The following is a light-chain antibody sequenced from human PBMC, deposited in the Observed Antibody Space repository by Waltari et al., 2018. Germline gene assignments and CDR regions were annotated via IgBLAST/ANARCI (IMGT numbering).Light chain of an antibody. CDR3: ISYTASGAWL. V-gene: IGLV2-14*01. CDR1: SGDVGGYNY. J-gene: IGLJ3*02. Sequence: QSALTQPASVSGSPGQSITISCAGSSGDVGGYNYVSWYQQYPGNAPKLMIYDVNKRPSGVSYRFSGSKSGNMASLTISGLQGEDEADYYCISYTASGAWLFGGGTKLTVL. CDR2: DVN.